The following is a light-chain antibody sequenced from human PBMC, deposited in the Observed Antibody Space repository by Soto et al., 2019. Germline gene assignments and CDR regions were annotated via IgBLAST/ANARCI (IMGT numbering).Light chain of an antibody. J-gene: IGKJ5*01. CDR3: MQSTQLPPT. V-gene: IGKV2D-29*02. Sequence: LITPTPLYLTVAPGHPGPISCKSSQSLLHITGETFLFWYLQKPGQSPQLLIYEVSTRVSGVPDRFSGSGSGTDFTLEISRVETDDVGIYYCMQSTQLPPTFGQGTRLEIK. CDR2: EVS. CDR1: QSLLHITGETF.